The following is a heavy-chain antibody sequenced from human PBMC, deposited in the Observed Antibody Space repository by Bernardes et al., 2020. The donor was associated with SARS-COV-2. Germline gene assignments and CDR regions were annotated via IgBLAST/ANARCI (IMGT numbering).Heavy chain of an antibody. Sequence: GEYLKNSCNGSGYSLTRYWIGWVRPMPGKGLEWMGIIYPGDSDTRYSPSFQGQVTISADKSISTAYLQWSSLKASDTAMYYCASSYSSSWSLDYWGQGTLVTVSS. CDR2: IYPGDSDT. CDR1: GYSLTRYW. J-gene: IGHJ4*02. CDR3: ASSYSSSWSLDY. V-gene: IGHV5-51*01. D-gene: IGHD6-13*01.